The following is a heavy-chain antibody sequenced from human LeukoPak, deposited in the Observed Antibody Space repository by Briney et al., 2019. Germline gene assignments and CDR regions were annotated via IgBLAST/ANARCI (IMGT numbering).Heavy chain of an antibody. CDR2: IYTSGST. J-gene: IGHJ4*02. Sequence: SETLSLTCTVSGGSISSYYWSWIRQPAGKGLEWIGRIYTSGSTNYNPSLKSRVTMSVDTSKNQFSLKLSSVTAADTAVYYCAKMEWQQNYFDYWGQGTLVTVSS. CDR3: AKMEWQQNYFDY. CDR1: GGSISSYY. V-gene: IGHV4-4*07. D-gene: IGHD3-3*01.